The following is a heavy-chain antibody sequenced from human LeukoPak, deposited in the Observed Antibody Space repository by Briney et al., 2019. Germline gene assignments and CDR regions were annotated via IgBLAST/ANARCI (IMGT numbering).Heavy chain of an antibody. CDR2: IYYSGST. V-gene: IGHV4-30-4*08. D-gene: IGHD5-24*01. CDR1: SGSISSGDYY. J-gene: IGHJ6*02. CDR3: ARDRRSPTRARLEMAIYYYYGMDV. Sequence: SQTLSLTCTVSSGSISSGDYYWGWIRQPPGKGLEWIGYIYYSGSTYYNPSLKSRVTISVDTSKNQFSLKLSSVTAADTAVYYCARDRRSPTRARLEMAIYYYYGMDVWGQGTTVTVSS.